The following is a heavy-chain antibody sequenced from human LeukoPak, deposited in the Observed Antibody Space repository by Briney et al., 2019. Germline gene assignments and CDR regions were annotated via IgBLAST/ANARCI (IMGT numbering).Heavy chain of an antibody. J-gene: IGHJ4*02. CDR1: GFTFSSYA. CDR3: AKDVIAGQRCNFDS. D-gene: IGHD6-13*01. Sequence: GGSLRLSCAASGFTFSSYAMSWVRQAPGKGLEWVSSISGSGASTYYMDPVKGRFTISRDNSKNTLYLQVNILRAEDTPIYYCAKDVIAGQRCNFDSWGQGTLITVSS. V-gene: IGHV3-23*01. CDR2: ISGSGAST.